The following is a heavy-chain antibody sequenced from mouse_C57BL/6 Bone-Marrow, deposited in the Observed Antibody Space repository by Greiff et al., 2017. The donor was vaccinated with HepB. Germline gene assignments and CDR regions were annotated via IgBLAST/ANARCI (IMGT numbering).Heavy chain of an antibody. CDR1: GYTFTSYW. D-gene: IGHD1-1*01. CDR3: ARRRGFITTVVDDY. V-gene: IGHV1-64*01. J-gene: IGHJ2*01. CDR2: IHPNSGST. Sequence: QVQLQQPGAELVKPGASVKLSCKASGYTFTSYWMHWVKQRPGQGLEWIGMIHPNSGSTNYNEKFKSKATLTVDKSSSTAYMQLSSLTSEDSAVYYCARRRGFITTVVDDYWGQGTTLTVSS.